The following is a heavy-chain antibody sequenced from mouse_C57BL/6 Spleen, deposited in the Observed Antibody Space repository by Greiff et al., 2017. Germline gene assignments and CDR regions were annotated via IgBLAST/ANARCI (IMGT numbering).Heavy chain of an antibody. Sequence: EVQGVESGGGLVQPGGSMKLSCVASGFTFSNYWMNWVRQSPEEGLEWVAQIRLKSDNYATHYAESVKGRFTISRDDSKSSVYLQMNNLRAEDTGIYYCTGDPTMDYWGQGTSVTVSS. CDR1: GFTFSNYW. J-gene: IGHJ4*01. CDR2: IRLKSDNYAT. V-gene: IGHV6-3*01. CDR3: TGDPTMDY.